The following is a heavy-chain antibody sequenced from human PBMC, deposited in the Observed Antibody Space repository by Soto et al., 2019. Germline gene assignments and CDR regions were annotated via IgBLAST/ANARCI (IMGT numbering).Heavy chain of an antibody. CDR3: ARAYGRDRYFDL. Sequence: QVQLVESGGDLVKPGGSLRLSCAASGFTFSDYYMNWIRQAPGKGLEWVSYISSSSRYTNSADSVKGRFTISRDNAKNSRFLQMNRLRAEDTAVYYCARAYGRDRYFDLWGRGTLVTVSS. D-gene: IGHD4-17*01. V-gene: IGHV3-11*05. CDR2: ISSSSRYT. CDR1: GFTFSDYY. J-gene: IGHJ2*01.